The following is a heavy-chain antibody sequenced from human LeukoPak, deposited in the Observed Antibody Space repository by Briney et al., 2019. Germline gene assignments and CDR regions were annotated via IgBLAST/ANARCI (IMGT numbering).Heavy chain of an antibody. CDR3: AKDFPYDSSGWDHEEENDY. J-gene: IGHJ4*02. Sequence: EGSLRLSCAASGFTFSSYAMSWVRQAPGKGLEWVSAISGSGGSTYYADSVKGRFTISRDNSKNTLYLQMNSLRAEDTAVYYCAKDFPYDSSGWDHEEENDYWGQGTLVTASS. D-gene: IGHD6-19*01. V-gene: IGHV3-23*01. CDR1: GFTFSSYA. CDR2: ISGSGGST.